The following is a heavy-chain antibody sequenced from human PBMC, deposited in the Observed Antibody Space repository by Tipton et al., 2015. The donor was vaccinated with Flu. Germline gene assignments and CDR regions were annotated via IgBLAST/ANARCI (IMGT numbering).Heavy chain of an antibody. Sequence: QLVQSGAEVKKPGESLKISCKGSGYSFTSYGIGWVRQMPGKGLEWMGIIYPGDSDTRYSQSFQGKVTISADKSISTAYLQWSSLKASDTAMYYCVRQPYLGDYGGYFDYWGQGTLVTVSS. CDR3: VRQPYLGDYGGYFDY. CDR1: GYSFTSYG. CDR2: IYPGDSDT. J-gene: IGHJ4*02. D-gene: IGHD4-17*01. V-gene: IGHV5-51*01.